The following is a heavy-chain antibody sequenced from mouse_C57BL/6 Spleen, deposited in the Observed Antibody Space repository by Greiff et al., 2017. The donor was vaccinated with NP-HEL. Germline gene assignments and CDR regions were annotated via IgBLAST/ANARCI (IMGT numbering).Heavy chain of an antibody. D-gene: IGHD2-4*01. CDR3: ARTYYDSAYAMDY. CDR2: INPNNGGT. CDR1: GYTFTDYY. V-gene: IGHV1-26*01. Sequence: VQLQQSGPELVKPGASVKISCKASGYTFTDYYMNWVQQSPGKSLEWIGDINPNNGGTSSNQKFKGKATLTVDKSSSTAYMELRSLTSEDSAVYYCARTYYDSAYAMDYWGQGTSVTVSS. J-gene: IGHJ4*01.